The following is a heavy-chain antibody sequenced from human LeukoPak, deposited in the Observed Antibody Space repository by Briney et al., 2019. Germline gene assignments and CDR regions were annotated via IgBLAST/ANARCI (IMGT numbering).Heavy chain of an antibody. CDR3: AKDSSTYCGGDCYPIDY. V-gene: IGHV3-30*18. Sequence: GGSLRLSCAASGFTFSSYGMHWVRQAPGKGLEWVAVISYDGSNKYYADTVKGRFTISRDNSKNTLSLQMNSLRAEDAAVYYCAKDSSTYCGGDCYPIDYWGQGTLVTVSS. CDR2: ISYDGSNK. J-gene: IGHJ4*02. CDR1: GFTFSSYG. D-gene: IGHD2-21*02.